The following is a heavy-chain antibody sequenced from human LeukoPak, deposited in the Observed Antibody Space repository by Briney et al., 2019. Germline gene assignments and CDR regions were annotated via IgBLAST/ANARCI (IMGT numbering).Heavy chain of an antibody. CDR3: AGGGYYGSGNDFRFDP. J-gene: IGHJ5*02. CDR2: IHYTGST. CDR1: GGSINSYY. Sequence: SETLSLTCTVSGGSINSYYWSWIRQPPGKGLESIGYIHYTGSTNYNPSLKSRVTTSVDTSKNQFSLKLSSVTAADTAIYYCAGGGYYGSGNDFRFDPWGQGTLVTVSS. D-gene: IGHD3-10*01. V-gene: IGHV4-59*01.